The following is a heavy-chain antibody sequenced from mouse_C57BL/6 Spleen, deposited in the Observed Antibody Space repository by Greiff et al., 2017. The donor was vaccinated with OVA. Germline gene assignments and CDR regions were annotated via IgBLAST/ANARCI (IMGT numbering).Heavy chain of an antibody. D-gene: IGHD2-5*01. J-gene: IGHJ4*01. CDR3: ARGAYSNYAYYAMDY. CDR2: IHPNSGST. CDR1: GYTFTSYW. Sequence: QVQLQQPGAELVKPGASVKLSCKASGYTFTSYWMHWVKQRPGQGLEWIGMIHPNSGSTNYNEKFKSKATLTVDKSSSTAYMKLSSLTSEDSAVYYCARGAYSNYAYYAMDYWGQGTSVTVSS. V-gene: IGHV1-64*01.